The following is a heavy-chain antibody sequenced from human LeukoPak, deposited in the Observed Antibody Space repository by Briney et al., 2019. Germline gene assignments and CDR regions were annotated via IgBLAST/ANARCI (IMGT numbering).Heavy chain of an antibody. CDR3: ARVGGSYFDY. CDR2: IYHSGST. D-gene: IGHD1-26*01. J-gene: IGHJ4*02. Sequence: PSETLSLTFAVSGGSISSGGYSWSWIRQPPGKGLEWIGYIYHSGSTNYNPSLKSRVTISVDTSKNQFSLKLSSVTAADTAVYYCARVGGSYFDYWGQGTLVTVSS. CDR1: GGSISSGGYS. V-gene: IGHV4-30-2*01.